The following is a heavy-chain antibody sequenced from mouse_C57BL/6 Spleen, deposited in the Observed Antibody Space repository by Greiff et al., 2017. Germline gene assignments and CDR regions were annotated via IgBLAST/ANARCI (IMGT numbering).Heavy chain of an antibody. V-gene: IGHV1-39*01. J-gene: IGHJ4*01. CDR3: AIFTTVVAPYYYAMDY. D-gene: IGHD1-1*01. Sequence: VQLQQSGPELVKPGASVKISCKASGYSFTDYNMNWVKQSNGKSLEWIGVFNPNYGTTSYNQKFKGKATLTVDQSSRTAYMPLNSLTSEDSAVYYCAIFTTVVAPYYYAMDYWGQGTSVTVSS. CDR1: GYSFTDYN. CDR2: FNPNYGTT.